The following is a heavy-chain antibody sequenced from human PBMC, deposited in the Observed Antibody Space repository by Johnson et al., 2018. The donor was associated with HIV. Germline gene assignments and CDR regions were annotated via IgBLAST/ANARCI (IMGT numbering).Heavy chain of an antibody. D-gene: IGHD2-2*01. Sequence: QVQLVESGGGVVQPGRSLRLSCAATGFTFSSYPMHWVRQAPGKGLEWVSVIYSGGSTYYADSVKGRFTISSEHAKNSLHLQMNSLRGEDTAVYSCTRDVNYRDCSSTSCSDAFHIWGQGTMVTVSS. V-gene: IGHV3-NL1*01. CDR3: TRDVNYRDCSSTSCSDAFHI. CDR2: IYSGGST. J-gene: IGHJ3*02. CDR1: GFTFSSYP.